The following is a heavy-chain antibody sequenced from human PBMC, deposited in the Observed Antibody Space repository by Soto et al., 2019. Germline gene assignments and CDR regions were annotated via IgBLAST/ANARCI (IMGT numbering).Heavy chain of an antibody. CDR2: ISTDGTEK. J-gene: IGHJ4*02. CDR1: GFTFSSYV. D-gene: IGHD3-22*01. Sequence: GGSLRLSCVASGFTFSSYVIHWVRQAPGKGLEWVALISTDGTEKHYPGSVRGRFTISRDNSKNTLYLQMSSLRADDTAVYYCVKGEYYYDSSGYYPFDYWGQGTLVTVSS. V-gene: IGHV3-30*14. CDR3: VKGEYYYDSSGYYPFDY.